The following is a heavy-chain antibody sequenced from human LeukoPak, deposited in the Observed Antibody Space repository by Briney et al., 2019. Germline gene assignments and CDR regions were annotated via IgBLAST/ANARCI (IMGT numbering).Heavy chain of an antibody. J-gene: IGHJ4*02. CDR3: TTDLVYDSSGYYTLGY. Sequence: SGGSLRLSCAASGFTLSNAWMSWVRQAPGKGLEWAGRMKRQTDGGTTDYAASLKGRSTISRDDSKNTLYLKMNSLKTEDTAVYYCTTDLVYDSSGYYTLGYWGQGTLVTVSS. D-gene: IGHD3-22*01. CDR2: MKRQTDGGTT. V-gene: IGHV3-15*01. CDR1: GFTLSNAW.